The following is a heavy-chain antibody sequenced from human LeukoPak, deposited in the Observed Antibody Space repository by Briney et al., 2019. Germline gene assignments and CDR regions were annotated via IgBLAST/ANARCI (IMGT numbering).Heavy chain of an antibody. J-gene: IGHJ6*03. CDR2: MNPNSGNT. D-gene: IGHD3-10*01. CDR3: ARVPRATGSYYMDV. CDR1: GYTFTSYD. V-gene: IGHV1-8*03. Sequence: ASVKVSCKASGYTFTSYDINWVRQATGQGLEWMGWMNPNSGNTGYAQKFQGRVTITRNTSISTAYMELSSLRSEDTAVYYCARVPRATGSYYMDVWGKGTTVTVSS.